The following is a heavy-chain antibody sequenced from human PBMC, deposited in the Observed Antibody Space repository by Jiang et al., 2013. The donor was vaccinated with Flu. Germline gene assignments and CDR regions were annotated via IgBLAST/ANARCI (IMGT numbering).Heavy chain of an antibody. V-gene: IGHV4-34*01. J-gene: IGHJ6*02. CDR2: INHSGST. D-gene: IGHD3-3*01. CDR1: GGSFSGYY. CDR3: ARGQNPEYYDFWSGYFSGAHYYGMDV. Sequence: TLSLTCAVYGGSFSGYYWSWIRQPPGKGLEWIGEINHSGSTNYNPSLKSRVTISVDTSKNQFSLKLSSVTAADTAVYYCARGQNPEYYDFWSGYFSGAHYYGMDVWGQGTTVTVSS.